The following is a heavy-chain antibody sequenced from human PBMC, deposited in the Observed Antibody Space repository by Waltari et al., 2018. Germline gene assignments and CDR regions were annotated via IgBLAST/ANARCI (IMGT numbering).Heavy chain of an antibody. V-gene: IGHV3-33*01. Sequence: QVQLVESGGGVVQPGRSLRLSCAASGFTFNTYGMHWVRQAPGKGLEWVAIIWSDGNTKYYADSVGGRFTISRDNSKNTLFLQMNSLRAEDTAVYYCARDLVLAAGTRDYWGQGTLVVVSS. J-gene: IGHJ4*02. CDR2: IWSDGNTK. CDR3: ARDLVLAAGTRDY. D-gene: IGHD6-13*01. CDR1: GFTFNTYG.